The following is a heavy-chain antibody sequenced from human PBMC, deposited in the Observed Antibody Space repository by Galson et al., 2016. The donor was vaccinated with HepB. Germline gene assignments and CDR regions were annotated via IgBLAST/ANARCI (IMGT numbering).Heavy chain of an antibody. J-gene: IGHJ4*02. D-gene: IGHD6-13*01. CDR3: ARALALSLVPGDFDY. CDR1: GFTFSSFD. Sequence: SLRLSCAASGFTFSSFDMNWVRQAPGKGLEWVAVIWYDGSNKYYPDSVRGRFTISRDNSKNTLDLQMNSLRADDTAVYYCARALALSLVPGDFDYWGQGTLVTVSS. V-gene: IGHV3-33*08. CDR2: IWYDGSNK.